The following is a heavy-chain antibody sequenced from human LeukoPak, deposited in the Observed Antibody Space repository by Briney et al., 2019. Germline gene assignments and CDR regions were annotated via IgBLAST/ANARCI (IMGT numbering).Heavy chain of an antibody. V-gene: IGHV3-30-3*01. Sequence: GGSLRLSCAASGFTFSSYAMHWVRQAPGKGLEWVAVISYDGSNKYYADSVKGRFTISRDNSKNTLYLQMNSLRAEDTAVYYCARDHHYGSGSYFYWGQGTLVTVSS. CDR1: GFTFSSYA. J-gene: IGHJ4*02. D-gene: IGHD3-10*01. CDR3: ARDHHYGSGSYFY. CDR2: ISYDGSNK.